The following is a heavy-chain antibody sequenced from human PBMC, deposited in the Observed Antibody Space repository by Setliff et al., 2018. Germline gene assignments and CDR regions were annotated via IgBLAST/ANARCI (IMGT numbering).Heavy chain of an antibody. CDR1: GGSISSYY. V-gene: IGHV4-59*01. Sequence: NPSETLSLTCTVSGGSISSYYWSWIRQPPGKGLECIGYIYYSGSTNYNPSLKSRVTISVDTSKNQFSLKLSSVTAADTAVYYCARDEGSSYFYGMDVWGQGTTVTVSS. J-gene: IGHJ6*02. CDR2: IYYSGST. CDR3: ARDEGSSYFYGMDV. D-gene: IGHD6-13*01.